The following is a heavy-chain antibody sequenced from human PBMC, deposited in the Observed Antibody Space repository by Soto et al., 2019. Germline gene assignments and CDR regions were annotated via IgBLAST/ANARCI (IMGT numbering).Heavy chain of an antibody. J-gene: IGHJ5*02. CDR3: TRGPPRVQWFDP. CDR2: IYFTGST. V-gene: IGHV4-61*01. CDR1: GGAVSSGTYY. Sequence: SETLSLTCTVSGGAVSSGTYYWSWIRQPPGKGLEWIGHIYFTGSTNYNPSLKSRVTMSLDTSRSQFSLKLSSVTAADTAVYYCTRGPPRVQWFDPWGLGTLVTVSS.